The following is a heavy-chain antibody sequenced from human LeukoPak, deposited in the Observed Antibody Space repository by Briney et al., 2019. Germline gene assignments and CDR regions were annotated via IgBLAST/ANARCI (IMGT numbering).Heavy chain of an antibody. CDR3: AREAVSGWYDYFDY. CDR2: ISYSGST. Sequence: SETLSLTCTVSGGSISSDYWSWIRQPPGKGLEWIGYISYSGSTNYNPSLKSRVTISVDKSKNHFSLKLSSVTAADTAVYYCAREAVSGWYDYFDYWGQGTLVTVSS. J-gene: IGHJ4*02. V-gene: IGHV4-59*01. CDR1: GGSISSDY. D-gene: IGHD6-19*01.